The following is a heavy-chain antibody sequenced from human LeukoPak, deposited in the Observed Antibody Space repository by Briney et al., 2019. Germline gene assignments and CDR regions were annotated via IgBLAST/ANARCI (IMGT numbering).Heavy chain of an antibody. CDR3: ARRGPLAAAGSYYYYGMDV. J-gene: IGHJ6*02. CDR2: IYSGGST. D-gene: IGHD6-13*01. CDR1: GFTVSSNY. Sequence: GGSLRLSCAASGFTVSSNYMSWVRQAPGKGLEWVSVIYSGGSTYYADSVKGRFTIPRDNSKNTLYLQMNSLRAEDTAVYYCARRGPLAAAGSYYYYGMDVWGQGTTVTVSS. V-gene: IGHV3-53*01.